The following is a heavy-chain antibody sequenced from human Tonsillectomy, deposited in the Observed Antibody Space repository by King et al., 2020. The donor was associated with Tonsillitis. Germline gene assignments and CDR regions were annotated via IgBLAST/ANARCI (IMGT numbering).Heavy chain of an antibody. V-gene: IGHV4-59*08. D-gene: IGHD3-22*01. CDR2: IYYSGST. Sequence: VQLQESGPGLVKPSETLSLTCTVSGGSISSYYWSWIRQPPGKGLEWIGYIYYSGSTNYNPSLKSRVTISVDTSKNQFSLKLSSVTAADTAVYYCARLHRRHSSLLYGMDVWGQGTTVTVSS. CDR3: ARLHRRHSSLLYGMDV. J-gene: IGHJ6*02. CDR1: GGSISSYY.